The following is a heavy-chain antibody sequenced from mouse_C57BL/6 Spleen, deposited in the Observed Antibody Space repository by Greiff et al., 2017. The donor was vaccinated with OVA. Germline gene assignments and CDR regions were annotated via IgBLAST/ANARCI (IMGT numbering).Heavy chain of an antibody. D-gene: IGHD2-5*01. Sequence: LLESGAELMKPGASVKLSCKATGYTFTGYWIEWVKQRPGHGLEWIGEILPGSGSTNYNEKFKGKATFTADTSSNTAYMQLSSLTTEDSAIYYCARQRAYYSNYDWYFDVWGTGTTVTVSS. V-gene: IGHV1-9*01. CDR1: GYTFTGYW. CDR3: ARQRAYYSNYDWYFDV. CDR2: ILPGSGST. J-gene: IGHJ1*03.